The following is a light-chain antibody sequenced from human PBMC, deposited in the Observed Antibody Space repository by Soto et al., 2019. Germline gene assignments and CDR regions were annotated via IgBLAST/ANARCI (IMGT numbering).Light chain of an antibody. V-gene: IGKV3-15*01. Sequence: EIVMTQSPATLSVSPGERSTLSCMAIQSISSNLAWYQQKPGQAPRLLIYRASSRATGIPARFSGSGSGTEFTLTITSLQSEDFEVYYCQQYNSWPRTFGQGTKVDIK. CDR1: QSISSN. J-gene: IGKJ1*01. CDR2: RAS. CDR3: QQYNSWPRT.